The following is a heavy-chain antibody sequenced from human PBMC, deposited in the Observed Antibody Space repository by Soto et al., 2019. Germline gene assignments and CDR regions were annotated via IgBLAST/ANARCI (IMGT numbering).Heavy chain of an antibody. Sequence: EVQLLESGGGLVQRGGSLRLSCSASGFTFGTYAMNCVRQAPGKGLEWVSGISGSGSRTYYADSVKGRFTISRDNSENTVDLQMNSLRADDTALYYCAMRYGSGRYDWFDSWGLGALVTVSS. CDR1: GFTFGTYA. CDR3: AMRYGSGRYDWFDS. CDR2: ISGSGSRT. V-gene: IGHV3-23*01. J-gene: IGHJ5*01. D-gene: IGHD3-10*01.